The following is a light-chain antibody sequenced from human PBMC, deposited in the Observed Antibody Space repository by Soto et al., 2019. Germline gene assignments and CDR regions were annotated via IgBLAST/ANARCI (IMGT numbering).Light chain of an antibody. Sequence: QSVLTQPASVSGSPGQSSTISFTGTGSDVGGYNYVSWYQQHPGKAPKLMIYEVSNRPSGVSNRFSGSKSGNTASLTISGLQAEDEADYYCSSYTSSSTPFVFGTGTKV. CDR3: SSYTSSSTPFV. CDR2: EVS. CDR1: GSDVGGYNY. J-gene: IGLJ1*01. V-gene: IGLV2-14*01.